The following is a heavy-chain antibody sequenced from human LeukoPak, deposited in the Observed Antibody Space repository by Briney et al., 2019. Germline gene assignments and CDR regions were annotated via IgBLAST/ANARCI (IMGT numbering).Heavy chain of an antibody. CDR1: GGSFSGFD. V-gene: IGHV4-34*01. CDR2: INYSGST. J-gene: IGHJ6*04. Sequence: PSETLSLTCVVDGGSFSGFDWNWIRQPPGKGLEWIGEINYSGSTKYNPSLKSRLTISVDTSKNQFSLRLSSVTAADTAVYYCARGWGLRGGIMDVWGKGTTVTISS. D-gene: IGHD2-15*01. CDR3: ARGWGLRGGIMDV.